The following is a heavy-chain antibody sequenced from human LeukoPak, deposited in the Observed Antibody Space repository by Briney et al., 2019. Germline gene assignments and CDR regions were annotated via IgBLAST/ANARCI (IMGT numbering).Heavy chain of an antibody. CDR3: ARGVITFAGVIVYFHY. V-gene: IGHV4-4*07. CDR2: IYNSGST. CDR1: GGSISGYY. D-gene: IGHD3-16*02. Sequence: PSETLSLTCTVYGGSISGYYWSWIRQPAGKGLEWIGRIYNSGSTNYNPSLKSRVTMSVDTSKNQFSLKLSSVTAADTAVYYCARGVITFAGVIVYFHYWGQGTLVTVSS. J-gene: IGHJ4*02.